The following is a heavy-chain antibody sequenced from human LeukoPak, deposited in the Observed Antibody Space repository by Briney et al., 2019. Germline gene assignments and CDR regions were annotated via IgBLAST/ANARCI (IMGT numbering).Heavy chain of an antibody. Sequence: SETLSLTCAVYGGSFSGYYWSWIRQPPGKGLEWIGEINHSGSTNYNPSLKSRVTISVDTSKNLFSLKLSSVTAADTAVYYCARVWWELPNIFDCWGQGTLVTVSS. CDR3: ARVWWELPNIFDC. CDR2: INHSGST. CDR1: GGSFSGYY. J-gene: IGHJ4*02. V-gene: IGHV4-34*01. D-gene: IGHD1-26*01.